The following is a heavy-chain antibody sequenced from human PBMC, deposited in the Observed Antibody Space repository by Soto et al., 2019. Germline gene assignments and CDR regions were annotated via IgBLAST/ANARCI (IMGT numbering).Heavy chain of an antibody. Sequence: QVQLVQSGAEVKKPGASVKVSCKASGYTFTSYAMHWVRQAPGQRLEWMGWINAGNGNTKYSQKFQGRVTITRDTSASTAYMELSSLRSEDTAVYYCARGKGYDILTGYHNRNNDAFDIWGQGTMVTVSS. CDR1: GYTFTSYA. CDR3: ARGKGYDILTGYHNRNNDAFDI. CDR2: INAGNGNT. D-gene: IGHD3-9*01. J-gene: IGHJ3*02. V-gene: IGHV1-3*01.